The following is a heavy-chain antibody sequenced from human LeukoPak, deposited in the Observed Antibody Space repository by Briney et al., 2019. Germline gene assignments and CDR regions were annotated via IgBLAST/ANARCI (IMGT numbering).Heavy chain of an antibody. V-gene: IGHV3-21*01. CDR3: ARAKDNTIFGVVIPY. CDR1: GFTFSSYS. D-gene: IGHD3-3*01. J-gene: IGHJ4*02. CDR2: ISSSSSYI. Sequence: PGGSLRLSCAAPGFTFSSYSMNWVRQAPGKGLEWVSSISSSSSYIYYADSVKGLFTISRDNAKNSLYLQMNSLRAEDTAVYYCARAKDNTIFGVVIPYWGQGTLVTVSS.